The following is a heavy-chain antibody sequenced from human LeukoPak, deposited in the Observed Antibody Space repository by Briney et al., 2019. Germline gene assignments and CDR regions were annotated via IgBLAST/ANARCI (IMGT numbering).Heavy chain of an antibody. CDR3: ARDIQYYYDSRGQYGSGYYGMDV. D-gene: IGHD3-22*01. CDR1: GYTFTSYG. J-gene: IGHJ6*02. Sequence: ASVKVSCKASGYTFTSYGISWVRQAPGQGLEWMGWISAYNGNTNYAQKLQGRVTMTTDTSTSTAYMELRSLRSDDTAVYYCARDIQYYYDSRGQYGSGYYGMDVWGQGTTVTVSS. V-gene: IGHV1-18*01. CDR2: ISAYNGNT.